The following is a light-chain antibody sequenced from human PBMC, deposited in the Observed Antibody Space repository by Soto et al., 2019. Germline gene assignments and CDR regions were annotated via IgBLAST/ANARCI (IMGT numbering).Light chain of an antibody. CDR2: DDT. CDR3: CSYAGSSTPVV. CDR1: SSDVGSYNL. J-gene: IGLJ2*01. Sequence: QSALTQPASVSGSPGQSITISCTGTSSDVGSYNLVSWYQQHPGKAPKLMIYDDTKRPSGVSNRFSGSKSGNTASLTISGLQAEDEADYFCCSYAGSSTPVVFGGGTKLTVL. V-gene: IGLV2-23*01.